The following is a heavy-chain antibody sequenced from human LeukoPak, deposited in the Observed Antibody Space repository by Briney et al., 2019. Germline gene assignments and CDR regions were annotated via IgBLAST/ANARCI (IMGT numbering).Heavy chain of an antibody. D-gene: IGHD3-10*01. CDR1: GVTFSSYG. V-gene: IGHV3-30*18. CDR2: ISYDGSNK. CDR3: AKGLWFGELLYLDY. J-gene: IGHJ4*02. Sequence: GGSLRLSCAASGVTFSSYGMHWVRQAPGKGLEWVAVISYDGSNKYYADSVKGRFTISRDNSKNTLYLQMNSLRAEDTAVYYCAKGLWFGELLYLDYWGQATLVTVSS.